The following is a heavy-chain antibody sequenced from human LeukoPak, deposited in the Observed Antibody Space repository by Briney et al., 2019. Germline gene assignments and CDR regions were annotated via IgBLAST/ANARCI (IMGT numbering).Heavy chain of an antibody. CDR2: IYYSGST. Sequence: SETLSLTCTVPGGSISSSSYYWGWIRQPPGKGLEWIGSIYYSGSTYYNPSLKSRVTISVDTPKNQFSLKLSSVTAADTAVYYCARDYGGNNWFDPWGQGTLVTVSS. J-gene: IGHJ5*02. CDR1: GGSISSSSYY. V-gene: IGHV4-39*02. D-gene: IGHD3-16*01. CDR3: ARDYGGNNWFDP.